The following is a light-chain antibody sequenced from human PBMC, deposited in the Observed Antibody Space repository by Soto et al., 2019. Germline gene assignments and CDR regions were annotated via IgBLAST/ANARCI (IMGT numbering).Light chain of an antibody. Sequence: EIVLTQYPGTLSLSPGERGTLSCMASQTVNSNYLAWYQRKPGQAPRLLIYGASNRATDIPHRFSGSGSGTVFTLTITRLEPEDFAVYYCQQYGSSPPTFGQGTKVEIK. J-gene: IGKJ1*01. CDR1: QTVNSNY. CDR3: QQYGSSPPT. CDR2: GAS. V-gene: IGKV3-20*01.